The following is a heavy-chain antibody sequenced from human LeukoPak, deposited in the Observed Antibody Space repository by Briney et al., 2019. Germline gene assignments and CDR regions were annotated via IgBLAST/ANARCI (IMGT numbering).Heavy chain of an antibody. D-gene: IGHD6-19*01. CDR3: ARGSGSGWGFYFDH. Sequence: ASVKVSCKASGYSLTRYYIHWVRQSPGQGLEWMGIVNPSDGTTSYAQKFQGRVAMTGDTSTSTVYMELSSLGSEDTAVYYCARGSGSGWGFYFDHWGEGTLVTVSS. CDR1: GYSLTRYY. J-gene: IGHJ4*02. CDR2: VNPSDGTT. V-gene: IGHV1-46*01.